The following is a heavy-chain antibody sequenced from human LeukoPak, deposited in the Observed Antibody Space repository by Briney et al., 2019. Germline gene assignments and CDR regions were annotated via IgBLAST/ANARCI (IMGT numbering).Heavy chain of an antibody. CDR3: AREISEYSSSRYYFDY. V-gene: IGHV3-13*01. CDR1: GXTXXXYD. CDR2: IGTAGDT. D-gene: IGHD6-6*01. J-gene: IGHJ4*02. Sequence: SXXAXGXTXXXYDMHWVRHATGKGLEWVSAIGTAGDTYYPGSVKGRFTISRENAKNSLYLQMNSLRAGDTAVYYCAREISEYSSSRYYFDYWGQGTLVTVSS.